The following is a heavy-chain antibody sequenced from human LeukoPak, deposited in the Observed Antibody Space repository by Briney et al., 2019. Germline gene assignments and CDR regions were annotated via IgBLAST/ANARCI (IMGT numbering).Heavy chain of an antibody. D-gene: IGHD2-2*01. CDR1: GGSISSSSYY. CDR3: ARPSGYCSSTSCYGVSNWFDP. Sequence: PSETLSLTCTVSGGSISSSSYYWGWIRQPPGKGLEWIGSIYYSGSTYYNPSLKSRVTISVDTSKNQFSLKLSSVTAADTAVYYCARPSGYCSSTSCYGVSNWFDPWGQGTLVTVSS. CDR2: IYYSGST. J-gene: IGHJ5*02. V-gene: IGHV4-39*01.